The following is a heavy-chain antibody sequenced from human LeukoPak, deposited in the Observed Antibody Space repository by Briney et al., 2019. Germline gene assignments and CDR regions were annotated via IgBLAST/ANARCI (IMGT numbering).Heavy chain of an antibody. CDR2: IIPILGIA. CDR1: GGTFSSYA. Sequence: ASVKVSCKASGGTFSSYAISWVRQAPGQGLEWMGRIIPILGIANYAQKFQGRVTITADKSTSTAYMELSSLRSEDTAVYYCARDVYYDSSAGGYWGQGTLVTVSS. CDR3: ARDVYYDSSAGGY. D-gene: IGHD3-22*01. V-gene: IGHV1-69*04. J-gene: IGHJ4*02.